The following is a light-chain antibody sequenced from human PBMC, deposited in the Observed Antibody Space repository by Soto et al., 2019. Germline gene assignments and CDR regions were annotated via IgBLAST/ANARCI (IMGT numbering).Light chain of an antibody. J-gene: IGKJ4*01. CDR3: QQYNSMLS. Sequence: DIPMTQSPSSLSASEGDRVTITCQSSHDVSRNLNWFQQKPGEAPQLLIYDASNLERGVPSRFSGSGSATDFTLTISSLQPEDVATYYCQQYNSMLSFGGGTEVEIK. CDR2: DAS. CDR1: HDVSRN. V-gene: IGKV1-33*01.